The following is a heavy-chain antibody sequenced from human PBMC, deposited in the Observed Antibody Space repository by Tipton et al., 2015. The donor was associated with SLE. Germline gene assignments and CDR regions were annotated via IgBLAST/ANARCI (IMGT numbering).Heavy chain of an antibody. J-gene: IGHJ6*02. D-gene: IGHD5-18*01. Sequence: SLRLSCAASGFTFSSYAMSWVRQAPGKGLEWVSAISGSGGSTYYADSVKGRFTISRDNSKNTLYLQMNSLRAEDTAVYYCAKDVDTAMVPYYCYGMDVWGQGTTVTVSS. CDR2: ISGSGGST. CDR3: AKDVDTAMVPYYCYGMDV. CDR1: GFTFSSYA. V-gene: IGHV3-23*01.